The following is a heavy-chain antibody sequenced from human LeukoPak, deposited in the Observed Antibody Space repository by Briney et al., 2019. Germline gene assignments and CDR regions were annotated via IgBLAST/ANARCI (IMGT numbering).Heavy chain of an antibody. CDR3: AREGRVSGYDFDC. J-gene: IGHJ4*02. V-gene: IGHV3-74*03. CDR2: INSDGSSI. CDR1: GFTSSSYW. Sequence: GGSLRLSCAASGFTSSSYWMHWVRHAPGKGLVWVSRINSDGSSITYADSVKGRFTISRDNAKNTLYLQMNSLRVEDTAVYYCAREGRVSGYDFDCWGQGTLVTVSS. D-gene: IGHD5-12*01.